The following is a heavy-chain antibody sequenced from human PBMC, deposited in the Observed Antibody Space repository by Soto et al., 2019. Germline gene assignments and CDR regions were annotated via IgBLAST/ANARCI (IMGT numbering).Heavy chain of an antibody. J-gene: IGHJ5*02. CDR2: IYNSGST. D-gene: IGHD4-17*01. V-gene: IGHV4-31*03. CDR1: GGSISSGGYY. CDR3: ARSTVRGWLDP. Sequence: SETLSLTCTVSGGSISSGGYYWSWIRQHPGKGLEWIGYIYNSGSTYYNPSLKSRVIILVDTSKNQFSLKLSSVTAADTAVYYCARSTVRGWLDPWGQGTLVTVSS.